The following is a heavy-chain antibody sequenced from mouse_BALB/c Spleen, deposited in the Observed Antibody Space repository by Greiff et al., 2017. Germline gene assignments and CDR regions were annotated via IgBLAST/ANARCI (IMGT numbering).Heavy chain of an antibody. CDR2: INSNGGST. Sequence: EVKLMESGGGLVQPGGSLKLSCAASGFTFSSYGMSWVRQTPDKRLELVATINSNGGSTYYPDSVKGRFTISRDNAKNTLYLQMSSLKSEDTAMYYCARDGPYYNYAMDYWGQGTSVTVSS. D-gene: IGHD2-12*01. CDR1: GFTFSSYG. V-gene: IGHV5-6-3*01. CDR3: ARDGPYYNYAMDY. J-gene: IGHJ4*01.